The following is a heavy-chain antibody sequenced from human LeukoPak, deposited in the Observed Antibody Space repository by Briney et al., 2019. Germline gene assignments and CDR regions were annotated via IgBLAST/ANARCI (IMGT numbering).Heavy chain of an antibody. Sequence: GGSLRLSCVVSGITLSNYGMSWVRKAPGKGLEWVAGISDRGGSTNYADSVKGRFTITRDNPKNTLYLQMNSLRSEDTAVYFCAKRGVVIRAVLVVGFHKEAYYFDSWGQGALVTVSS. CDR3: AKRGVVIRAVLVVGFHKEAYYFDS. CDR1: GITLSNYG. CDR2: ISDRGGST. J-gene: IGHJ4*02. D-gene: IGHD2-15*01. V-gene: IGHV3-23*01.